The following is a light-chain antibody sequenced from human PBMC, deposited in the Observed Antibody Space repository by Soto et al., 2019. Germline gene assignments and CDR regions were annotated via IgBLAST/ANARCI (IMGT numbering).Light chain of an antibody. CDR3: QQYCSSPRT. CDR1: QSVSSSH. CDR2: GAS. Sequence: EMVLTQSPGTLSLSPGERATLSCRASQSVSSSHLAWYQQKPGQAPRLLISGASSRATGIPDRFTGSGSGTDFTLTISRLEHEDFAVYYCQQYCSSPRTFGQGTQVEIK. V-gene: IGKV3-20*01. J-gene: IGKJ1*01.